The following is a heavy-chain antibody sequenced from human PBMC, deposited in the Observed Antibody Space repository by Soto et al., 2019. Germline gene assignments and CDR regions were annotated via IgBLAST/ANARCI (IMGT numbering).Heavy chain of an antibody. J-gene: IGHJ6*02. CDR1: GGTFGSYA. D-gene: IGHD2-2*01. V-gene: IGHV1-69*01. CDR2: IIPITGTA. Sequence: QVQLVQSGAEVKKPGSSVKVSCKASGGTFGSYAISWVRQAPGQGPEWMGGIIPITGTANYAQKFQGRVTIPAVESKSTAAMQLSSLRSEDTAVYYCARSQGSSTSLEIYYYYYYGMDVWGQGTTVTVSS. CDR3: ARSQGSSTSLEIYYYYYYGMDV.